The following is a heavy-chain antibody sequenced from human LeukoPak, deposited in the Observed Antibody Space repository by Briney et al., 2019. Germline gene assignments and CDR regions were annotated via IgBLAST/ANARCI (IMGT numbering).Heavy chain of an antibody. CDR3: ASKSDYGSGSYYNSPFGY. CDR1: GGSISSYY. CDR2: IYYSGTT. D-gene: IGHD3-10*01. V-gene: IGHV4-59*12. Sequence: PSETLSLTCTVSGGSISSYYWSWIRQPPGKGLEWIGYIYYSGTTNYNPSLKSRVTISVDTSKNQFSLKLSSVTAADTAVYYCASKSDYGSGSYYNSPFGYWGQGTLVTVSS. J-gene: IGHJ4*02.